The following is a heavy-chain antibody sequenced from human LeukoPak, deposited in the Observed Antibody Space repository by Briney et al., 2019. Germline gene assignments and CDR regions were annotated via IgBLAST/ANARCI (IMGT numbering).Heavy chain of an antibody. Sequence: PSETLSLTCAVSGGSISTYYWSWIRQPPGKGLEWIGYIYYSGGTNYNPSLQSRVTISIDTSNKQFSLKLSSVTAADTAMYYCARVSGYDWESFYDYWGQGSLVTVSS. J-gene: IGHJ4*02. CDR2: IYYSGGT. D-gene: IGHD5-12*01. V-gene: IGHV4-59*01. CDR3: ARVSGYDWESFYDY. CDR1: GGSISTYY.